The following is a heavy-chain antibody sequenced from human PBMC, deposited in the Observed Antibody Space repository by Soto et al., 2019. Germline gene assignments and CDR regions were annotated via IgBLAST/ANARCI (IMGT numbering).Heavy chain of an antibody. CDR1: GGAFSSYA. J-gene: IGHJ6*02. D-gene: IGHD2-2*01. V-gene: IGHV1-69*13. CDR3: ARDPRGYCSSTSCYGVGRRYYYYGMDV. Sequence: SVQVSWKASGGAFSSYAISWVRQAPGQGLEWMGGIIPIFGTANYAQNFQGRVTITADESTSTAYMELGSLRSEDTAVYYCARDPRGYCSSTSCYGVGRRYYYYGMDVWGQGTTVTVSS. CDR2: IIPIFGTA.